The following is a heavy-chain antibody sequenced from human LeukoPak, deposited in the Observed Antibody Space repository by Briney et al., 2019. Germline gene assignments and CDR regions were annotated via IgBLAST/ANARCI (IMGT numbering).Heavy chain of an antibody. CDR2: MHPGNGNT. CDR3: AREGSYCVGGDCYSFDF. Sequence: ASVKVSCKASGYRFISNYIQWVRQAPGLGREWMGWMHPGNGNTRYAEKFQGRVTMTRDTSINTAYMDLNSLRSDDTAVYYCAREGSYCVGGDCYSFDFWGQGTLITVSS. J-gene: IGHJ4*02. V-gene: IGHV1-2*02. CDR1: GYRFISNY. D-gene: IGHD2-21*02.